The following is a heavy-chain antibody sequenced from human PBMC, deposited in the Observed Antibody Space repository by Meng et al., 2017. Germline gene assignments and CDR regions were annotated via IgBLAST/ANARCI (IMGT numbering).Heavy chain of an antibody. J-gene: IGHJ3*02. CDR1: GYTFTSYG. CDR3: ARDPALPGWGEGHAFDI. D-gene: IGHD3-16*01. Sequence: ASVKVSCKASGYTFTSYGISWVRQAPGQGLEWMGWISAYNGNTNYAQKLQGRVTMTTDTSTSTAYMELRSLRSDDTAAYYCARDPALPGWGEGHAFDIWGQGTMVTVS. V-gene: IGHV1-18*01. CDR2: ISAYNGNT.